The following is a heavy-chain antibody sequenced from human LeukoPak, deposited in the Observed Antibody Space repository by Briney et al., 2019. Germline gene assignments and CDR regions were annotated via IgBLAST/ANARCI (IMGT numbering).Heavy chain of an antibody. CDR1: GGSISTYY. V-gene: IGHV4-59*01. J-gene: IGHJ4*02. Sequence: PSETLSLTCTVSGGSISTYYWAWIRQPPGMGLEWIGYIHDSGSTHDNPSLKRRVTISVDTSKKQFSLRLRCVSAADTAVYYCARVAWVKNILTGYYTEYFDYWGQGILVSVSS. CDR2: IHDSGST. CDR3: ARVAWVKNILTGYYTEYFDY. D-gene: IGHD3-9*01.